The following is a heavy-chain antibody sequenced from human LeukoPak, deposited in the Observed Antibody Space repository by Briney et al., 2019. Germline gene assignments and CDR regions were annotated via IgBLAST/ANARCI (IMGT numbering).Heavy chain of an antibody. CDR2: IIPMFGTA. J-gene: IGHJ5*02. Sequence: SVKVSCKASGGTFSNYAISWVRQASGQGLEWMGGIIPMFGTANYAQKFQGRVTITADESTSTAYMELSSLRSEDTAVYYCAREGDYDFWSGYYPVNWFDPWGQGTLVTVSS. CDR3: AREGDYDFWSGYYPVNWFDP. V-gene: IGHV1-69*13. D-gene: IGHD3-3*01. CDR1: GGTFSNYA.